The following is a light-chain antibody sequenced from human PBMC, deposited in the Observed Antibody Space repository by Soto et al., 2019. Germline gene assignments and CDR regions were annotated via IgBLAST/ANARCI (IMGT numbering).Light chain of an antibody. CDR1: QSVSSY. V-gene: IGKV3-11*01. J-gene: IGKJ5*01. Sequence: DIVLTQFPATLSLSPGERATLSCRASQSVSSYLAWYQQKPGQAPRLLIYDASNRATGIPARFSGSGSGTEFTLPISSLEPEDSAVYYCQQRSNWPTFGQGTRLEIK. CDR3: QQRSNWPT. CDR2: DAS.